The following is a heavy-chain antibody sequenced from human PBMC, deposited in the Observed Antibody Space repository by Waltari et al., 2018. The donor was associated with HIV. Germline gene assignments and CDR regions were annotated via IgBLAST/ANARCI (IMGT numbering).Heavy chain of an antibody. V-gene: IGHV1-3*01. CDR3: ARDRDSSGYSNAFDI. J-gene: IGHJ3*02. CDR1: GYTFTSYA. CDR2: INAGNGNT. D-gene: IGHD3-22*01. Sequence: QVQLVQSGAEVKKPGASVKVSCKASGYTFTSYAMHWVRQAPGQRLEWMGWINAGNGNTKYSQKFQGRVTITRDTSASTAYMELSSLRSEDTAVYYCARDRDSSGYSNAFDIWGQGTMVTVSS.